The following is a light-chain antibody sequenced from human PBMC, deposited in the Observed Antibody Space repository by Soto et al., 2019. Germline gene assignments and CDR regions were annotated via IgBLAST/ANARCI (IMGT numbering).Light chain of an antibody. Sequence: DIQMTQSPSSLSASVGDRVTITCRASQSISGYLNWYQQKPGKAPKLLIYAASSLQSGVPSRFIGSVSGTDFTLTISSLQPEDFATYYCQQSYSTPGITFGQGTRLEIK. CDR3: QQSYSTPGIT. J-gene: IGKJ5*01. CDR1: QSISGY. CDR2: AAS. V-gene: IGKV1-39*01.